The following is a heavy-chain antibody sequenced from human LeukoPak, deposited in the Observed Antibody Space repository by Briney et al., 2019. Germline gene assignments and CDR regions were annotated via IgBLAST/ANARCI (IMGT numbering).Heavy chain of an antibody. V-gene: IGHV3-30*03. Sequence: PGGSLRLSCATSGFTFGTYGMHWVRQAPGKGPEWVAVISYDGRSKFYVDSVKGRFTISRDNSKNTLYLQMNSLRAEDTAVYYCARERRIAAAGTSFDYWGQGTLVTVSS. D-gene: IGHD6-13*01. J-gene: IGHJ4*02. CDR2: ISYDGRSK. CDR1: GFTFGTYG. CDR3: ARERRIAAAGTSFDY.